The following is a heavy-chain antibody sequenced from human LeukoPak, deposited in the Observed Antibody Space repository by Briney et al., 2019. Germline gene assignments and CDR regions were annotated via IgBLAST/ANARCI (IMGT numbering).Heavy chain of an antibody. CDR1: GGSISSGGYY. CDR2: IYYSGST. Sequence: SQTLSLTCTVSGGSISSGGYYWSWIRPHPGKGLGWIGYIYYSGSTYYNPSLKSRVTISVDTSKNQFSLKLSSVTAADTAVYYCARGRIAVAGNDYWGQGTLVTVSS. V-gene: IGHV4-31*03. J-gene: IGHJ4*02. CDR3: ARGRIAVAGNDY. D-gene: IGHD6-19*01.